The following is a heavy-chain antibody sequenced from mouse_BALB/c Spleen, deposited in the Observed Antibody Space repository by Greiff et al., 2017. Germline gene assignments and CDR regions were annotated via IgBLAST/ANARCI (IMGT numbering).Heavy chain of an antibody. CDR2: IDPANGNT. V-gene: IGHV14-3*02. CDR3: ARRDRYDGGAMDY. D-gene: IGHD2-14*01. Sequence: VQLQQSGAELVKPGASVKLSCTASGFNIKDTYMHWVKQRPEQGLEWIGRIDPANGNTKYVPKFQGKATITADTSSNTAYLQLSSLTSEDTAVYYCARRDRYDGGAMDYWGQGTSVTGSS. CDR1: GFNIKDTY. J-gene: IGHJ4*01.